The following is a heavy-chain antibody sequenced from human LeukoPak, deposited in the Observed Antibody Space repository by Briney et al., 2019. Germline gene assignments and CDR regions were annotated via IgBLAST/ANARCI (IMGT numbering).Heavy chain of an antibody. CDR3: AKEFYDSSGLDY. V-gene: IGHV3-23*01. CDR1: AFTFSSYA. Sequence: PGGSLRLSCAASAFTFSSYAMSWVRQAPGKGLKWVSAISGSGGNTYYADSVKGRFTMSRDNSKNTLYLQMNSLRAEDTAVYYCAKEFYDSSGLDYWGQGTLVTVSS. D-gene: IGHD3-22*01. CDR2: ISGSGGNT. J-gene: IGHJ4*02.